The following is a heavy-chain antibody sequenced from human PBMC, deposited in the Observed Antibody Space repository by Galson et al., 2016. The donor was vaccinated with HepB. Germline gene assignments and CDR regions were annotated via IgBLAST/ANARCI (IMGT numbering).Heavy chain of an antibody. Sequence: QSGAEVKKPGESLKISCKGSKYSFTNYWIGWVRQIPGKGLEWMGIIYPADSDTRSSPSFQGPVTISADKSLITAYLQWSSLKAWDTAMYYCARHTVVNSETLDAFDIWGQGTMVTVSS. CDR2: IYPADSDT. CDR3: ARHTVVNSETLDAFDI. V-gene: IGHV5-51*01. D-gene: IGHD4-23*01. J-gene: IGHJ3*02. CDR1: KYSFTNYW.